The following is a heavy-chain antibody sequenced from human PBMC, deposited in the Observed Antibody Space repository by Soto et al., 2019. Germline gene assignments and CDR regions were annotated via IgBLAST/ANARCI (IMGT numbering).Heavy chain of an antibody. CDR3: GAALGYYYGRYAMDV. Sequence: ASVKVSCKAAGFTFSSTAVQWVRQVRGQSLEWIGWIVVGRGDTYYTQKFQDRVTVTRDMSTSTAYMELRSLRSEDTAVYYCGAALGYYYGRYAMDVWGQGTTVTVSS. J-gene: IGHJ6*02. CDR1: GFTFSSTA. CDR2: IVVGRGDT. V-gene: IGHV1-58*01. D-gene: IGHD3-10*02.